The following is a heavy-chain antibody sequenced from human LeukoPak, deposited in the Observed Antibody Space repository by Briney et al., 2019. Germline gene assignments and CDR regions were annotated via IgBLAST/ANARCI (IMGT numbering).Heavy chain of an antibody. CDR3: AKILNAMYFDL. J-gene: IGHJ2*01. Sequence: PGASLRLSCAASGFTFSSYAMNWVRQAPGKGLEWVSTISGTTYYADSVKGRFSISRDDSQNMLFLQMDNLRADDTAVYYCAKILNAMYFDLWGRGTLVTISS. CDR2: ISGTT. V-gene: IGHV3-23*01. D-gene: IGHD2-2*01. CDR1: GFTFSSYA.